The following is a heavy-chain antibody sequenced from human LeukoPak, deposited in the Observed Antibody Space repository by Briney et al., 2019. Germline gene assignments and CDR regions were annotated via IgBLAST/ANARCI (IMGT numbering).Heavy chain of an antibody. V-gene: IGHV4-30-4*08. Sequence: SQTLSLTCTVSGGSISSGGYYWSWIRQPPGKGLEWIGYIYYSGSTYYNPSLKSRVTISVDRSKNQFSLKLSSVTAADTAVYYCARAAPNSYGFDYWGQGTMVTVSS. D-gene: IGHD5-18*01. CDR2: IYYSGST. CDR3: ARAAPNSYGFDY. CDR1: GGSISSGGYY. J-gene: IGHJ4*02.